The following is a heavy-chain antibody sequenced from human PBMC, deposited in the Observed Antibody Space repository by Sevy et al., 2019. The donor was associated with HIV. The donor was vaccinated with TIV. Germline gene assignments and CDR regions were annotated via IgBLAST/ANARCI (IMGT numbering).Heavy chain of an antibody. CDR1: GFSFSSYG. D-gene: IGHD2-21*01. Sequence: GGSLRLSCAASGFSFSSYGMHWVCQAPGKGLEWMSYIQYDGSNKDYADSVKGRFTISRDNSKNTLYLQMNSLRVEDTVVFYCVKEGGGEGGDHWGQGTLVTVSS. CDR3: VKEGGGEGGDH. V-gene: IGHV3-30*02. J-gene: IGHJ4*02. CDR2: IQYDGSNK.